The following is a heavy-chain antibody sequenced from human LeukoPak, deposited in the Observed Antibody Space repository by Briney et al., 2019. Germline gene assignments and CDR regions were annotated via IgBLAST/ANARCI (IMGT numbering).Heavy chain of an antibody. CDR1: GGSFSGYY. Sequence: SETLSLTCAVYGGSFSGYYWSWIRQPPGKGLEWIGEINHSGSTNYNPSLKSRVTISVDTSKNQFSLKLSSVTAADTAVYYCATRGGYYRYYFDYWGQGTLVTVSS. V-gene: IGHV4-34*01. D-gene: IGHD3-22*01. CDR3: ATRGGYYRYYFDY. J-gene: IGHJ4*02. CDR2: INHSGST.